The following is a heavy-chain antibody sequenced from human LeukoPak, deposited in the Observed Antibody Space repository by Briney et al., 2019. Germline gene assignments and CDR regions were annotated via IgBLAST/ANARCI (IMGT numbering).Heavy chain of an antibody. J-gene: IGHJ4*02. Sequence: GGSLRLSCAASGFTFSSYSMNWVGQAPGKGLEWVSSISSSSGDIYYADSVKGRFTISRDNAKNSLYLQMNSLRAEDTAVYYCARSDSYFDYWGQRTLVTVSS. D-gene: IGHD3/OR15-3a*01. V-gene: IGHV3-21*01. CDR2: ISSSSGDI. CDR3: ARSDSYFDY. CDR1: GFTFSSYS.